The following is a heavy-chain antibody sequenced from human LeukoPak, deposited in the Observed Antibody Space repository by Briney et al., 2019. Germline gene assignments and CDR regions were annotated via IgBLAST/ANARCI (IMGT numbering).Heavy chain of an antibody. D-gene: IGHD3-22*01. Sequence: ASVKVPCKASGYTFTSYGISWVRQAPGQGLEWMGWISAYNGNTNYAQKLQGRVTMTTDTSTSTAYMELRSLRSDDTAVYYCARPWEYDSSGYPPRYAFDIWGQGTMVTVSS. CDR2: ISAYNGNT. CDR3: ARPWEYDSSGYPPRYAFDI. V-gene: IGHV1-18*01. CDR1: GYTFTSYG. J-gene: IGHJ3*02.